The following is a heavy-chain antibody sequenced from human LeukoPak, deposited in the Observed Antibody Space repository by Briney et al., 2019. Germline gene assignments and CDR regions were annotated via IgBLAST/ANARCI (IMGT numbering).Heavy chain of an antibody. CDR1: GFTFSSYW. CDR2: IKQDGSEK. J-gene: IGHJ4*02. Sequence: GGSLRLSCAASGFTFSSYWMSWVRQAPGKGLEWVANIKQDGSEKYYVDSVKGRFTISRDNAKNSLYLQMNSLRAEDTAVYYCARIGYYYDSSGYYTYYFDYWGQGTLVTVSS. CDR3: ARIGYYYDSSGYYTYYFDY. V-gene: IGHV3-7*01. D-gene: IGHD3-22*01.